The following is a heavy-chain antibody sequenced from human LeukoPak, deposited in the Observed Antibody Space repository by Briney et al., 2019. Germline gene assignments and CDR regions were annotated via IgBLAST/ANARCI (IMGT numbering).Heavy chain of an antibody. D-gene: IGHD4/OR15-4a*01. CDR3: ARRAGAYSHPYDY. CDR1: GFTFSSYS. CDR2: ISSSSSYI. J-gene: IGHJ4*02. V-gene: IGHV3-21*04. Sequence: AGGSLRLSCAASGFTFSSYSMNWVRQAPGKGLEWVSSISSSSSYIYYADSVKGRFTISRDNAKNSLYLQMNSLRAEDTAVYYCARRAGAYSHPYDYWGQGTLVTVSS.